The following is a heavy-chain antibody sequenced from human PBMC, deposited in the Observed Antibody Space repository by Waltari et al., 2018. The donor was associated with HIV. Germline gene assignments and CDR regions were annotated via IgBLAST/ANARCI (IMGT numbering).Heavy chain of an antibody. CDR3: ARGGGIVVVPAATRFDP. D-gene: IGHD2-2*01. Sequence: QVQLVQSGAEVKKPGASVKVSCKASGYTFTSYAMHWVRQAPGQRLEWMGWSNAGNGNTKYSQKFQGRVTITRDTSASTAYMELSSLRSEDTAVYYCARGGGIVVVPAATRFDPWGQGTLVTVSS. V-gene: IGHV1-3*01. CDR2: SNAGNGNT. J-gene: IGHJ5*02. CDR1: GYTFTSYA.